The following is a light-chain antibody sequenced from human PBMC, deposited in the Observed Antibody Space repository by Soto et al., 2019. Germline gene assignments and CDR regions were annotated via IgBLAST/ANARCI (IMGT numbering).Light chain of an antibody. CDR1: QSISRW. V-gene: IGKV1-5*01. CDR2: DAS. Sequence: DIQITQSPSTLSASVGDRVTITCRASQSISRWLAWYQQRPGKAPKALIYDASTLRSGVPSRFSGGGSGTEFTLTISSLQPDDFATYYCQQYNTYSTFGQGTRLEIK. CDR3: QQYNTYST. J-gene: IGKJ5*01.